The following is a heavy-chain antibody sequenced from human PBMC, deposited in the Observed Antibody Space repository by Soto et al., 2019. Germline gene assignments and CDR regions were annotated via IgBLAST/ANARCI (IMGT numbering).Heavy chain of an antibody. CDR3: VVRGSAFDI. D-gene: IGHD3-10*01. CDR1: GFRFNGDA. CDR2: ISSNGGIT. Sequence: GGSLRLSCSASGFRFNGDAVHWVRQPPGKGLEDVSVISSNGGITDNADSVKGRFTISRDNFKNTVYLQMSRLRLEDTAVYYCVVRGSAFDIWGQGTMVTVSS. J-gene: IGHJ3*02. V-gene: IGHV3-64D*08.